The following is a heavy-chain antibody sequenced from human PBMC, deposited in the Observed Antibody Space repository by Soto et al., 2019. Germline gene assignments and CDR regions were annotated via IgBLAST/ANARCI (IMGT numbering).Heavy chain of an antibody. V-gene: IGHV3-30*18. CDR1: GFTFSSYG. J-gene: IGHJ4*02. CDR3: XKGXXXXSXGYDDY. CDR2: ISYDGSNK. Sequence: QVQLVESGGGVVQPGRSLRLSCAASGFTFSSYGMHWVRQAPGKGLEWVAIISYDGSNKFYADSVKGRFTISRDNSKNTLYLQMNSLRAEDTAVYYXXKGXXXXSXGYDDYWGQGTLVTVSS. D-gene: IGHD3-3*01.